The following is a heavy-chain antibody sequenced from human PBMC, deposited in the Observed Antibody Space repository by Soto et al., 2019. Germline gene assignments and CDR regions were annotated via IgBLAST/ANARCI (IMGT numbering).Heavy chain of an antibody. V-gene: IGHV3-23*01. CDR1: GFTFSSYA. CDR3: AKGDCSSTSCLYFDY. D-gene: IGHD2-2*01. J-gene: IGHJ4*02. CDR2: ISGSGGST. Sequence: GGSLRLSCAASGFTFSSYAMSWVRQAPGKGLEWVSAISGSGGSTYYADSVKGRFTISRDNSKNTLYLKMNSLRAEDTAVYYCAKGDCSSTSCLYFDYWGQGTLVTVSS.